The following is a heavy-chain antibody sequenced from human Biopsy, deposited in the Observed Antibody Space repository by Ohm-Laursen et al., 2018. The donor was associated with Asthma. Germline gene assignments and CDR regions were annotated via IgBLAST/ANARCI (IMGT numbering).Heavy chain of an antibody. CDR3: ARTYYDFLTGQVNDAFAM. V-gene: IGHV1-3*01. Sequence: SVKVSCKASGYTFINYAIHWVRQAPGQRLEWMGWINAGNGNTKYSQKFQGRVTISRDTSASTAYMDLSSLRSEDTTVYYCARTYYDFLTGQVNDAFAMWGQGTMVTFSS. CDR1: GYTFINYA. CDR2: INAGNGNT. J-gene: IGHJ3*02. D-gene: IGHD3-9*01.